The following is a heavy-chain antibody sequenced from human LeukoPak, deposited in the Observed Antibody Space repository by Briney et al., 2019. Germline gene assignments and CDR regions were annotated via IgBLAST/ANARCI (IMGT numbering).Heavy chain of an antibody. D-gene: IGHD6-19*01. J-gene: IGHJ4*02. CDR2: ISIYNGNT. CDR3: ARRSSGGGFDY. Sequence: VASVKVSCKASGYTFTNYDISWVRQAPGQGREWMGWISIYNGNTNYAQKLQGRVTTTTDTSTSTAFMELRSLRSDDTAVYYCARRSSGGGFDYWGQGTLVTVSS. V-gene: IGHV1-18*04. CDR1: GYTFTNYD.